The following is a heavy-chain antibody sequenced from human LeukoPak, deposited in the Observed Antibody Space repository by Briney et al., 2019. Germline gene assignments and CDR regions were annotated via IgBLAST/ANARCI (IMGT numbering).Heavy chain of an antibody. CDR1: GYTFTSYY. J-gene: IGHJ5*02. D-gene: IGHD3-22*01. CDR2: IIPILGIA. Sequence: GASVKVSCKASGYTFTSYYMHWVRQAPGQGLEWMGRIIPILGIANYAQKFQGRVTITADKSTSTAYMELSSLRSEDTAVYYCARDLSDYYDSSGYPPPPPNWFDPWGQGTLVTVSS. CDR3: ARDLSDYYDSSGYPPPPPNWFDP. V-gene: IGHV1-69*04.